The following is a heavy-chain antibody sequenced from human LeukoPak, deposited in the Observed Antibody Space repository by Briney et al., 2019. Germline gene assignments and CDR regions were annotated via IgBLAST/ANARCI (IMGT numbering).Heavy chain of an antibody. J-gene: IGHJ4*02. CDR1: GFTFSSYA. CDR2: ISGSGGST. Sequence: GGSLRLSCAASGFTFSSYAMSWVRQAPGKGLEWVSAISGSGGSTYYADSVKGRFTISRDNSKNTLYLQMNSLRAEDTAVYYCAKDRKRGNSEVGALDYWGQGTLVTVSS. D-gene: IGHD4-23*01. CDR3: AKDRKRGNSEVGALDY. V-gene: IGHV3-23*01.